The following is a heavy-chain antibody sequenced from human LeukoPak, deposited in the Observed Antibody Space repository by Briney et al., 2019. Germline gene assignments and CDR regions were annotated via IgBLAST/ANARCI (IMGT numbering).Heavy chain of an antibody. CDR2: IKEDATEK. CDR1: GFTFSSHW. J-gene: IGHJ5*02. D-gene: IGHD6-13*01. V-gene: IGHV3-7*01. CDR3: AKDVSSPNWFDP. Sequence: GGSLRLSCAASGFTFSSHWMSWVRQAPGKGLEWVANIKEDATEKYYLDSVKGRFTISRDNAKNSLHLQMNSLRAEDTAVYYCAKDVSSPNWFDPWGQGTLVTVSS.